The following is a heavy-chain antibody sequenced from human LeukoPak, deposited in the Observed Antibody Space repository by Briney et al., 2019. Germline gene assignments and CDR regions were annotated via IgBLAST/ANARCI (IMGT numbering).Heavy chain of an antibody. J-gene: IGHJ4*02. D-gene: IGHD4-23*01. CDR3: ARGRPHGNDY. V-gene: IGHV3-74*01. CDR2: IASDGSST. CDR1: GFTFSSYW. Sequence: EGSLRLSCAASGFTFSSYWMNWVRQAPGKGLVWVSRIASDGSSTTYADSVRGRFSISRDNAKNTLYLQMNSLRVEDTAVYYCARGRPHGNDYWGQGTLVTVSS.